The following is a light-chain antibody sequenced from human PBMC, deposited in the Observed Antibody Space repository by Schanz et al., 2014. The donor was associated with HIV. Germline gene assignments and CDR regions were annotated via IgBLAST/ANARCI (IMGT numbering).Light chain of an antibody. Sequence: QSALTQPPSASGSPGQSVTISCTGTSSDVGGYNYVSWYQQRPGKAPKLMIYEGTKRPSGVSNRFSGSKSGNTATLTISGLQADDEGDYYCSSYTTNRTMAFGGGTKVTVL. V-gene: IGLV2-14*01. CDR2: EGT. CDR3: SSYTTNRTMA. CDR1: SSDVGGYNY. J-gene: IGLJ2*01.